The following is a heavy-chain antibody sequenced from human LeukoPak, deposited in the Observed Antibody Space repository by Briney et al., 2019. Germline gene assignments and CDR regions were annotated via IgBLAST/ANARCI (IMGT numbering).Heavy chain of an antibody. J-gene: IGHJ3*02. CDR2: IYHSGST. V-gene: IGHV4-4*02. Sequence: PSETLSLTCAVSGGSTSSSNWWSWVRQPPGKGLEWIGEIYHSGSTNYNPSLKSRVTISVDKSKNQFSLKLSSVTAADTAVYYCARNSWVAATPSAFDIWGQGTMVTVSS. D-gene: IGHD2-15*01. CDR3: ARNSWVAATPSAFDI. CDR1: GGSTSSSNW.